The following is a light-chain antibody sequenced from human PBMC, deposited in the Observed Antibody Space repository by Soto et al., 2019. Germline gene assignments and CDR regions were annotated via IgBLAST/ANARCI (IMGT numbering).Light chain of an antibody. CDR3: QKSSRTLWP. CDR2: SAS. J-gene: IGKJ1*01. V-gene: IGKV1-39*01. CDR1: QTIFTY. Sequence: DVQMTQSPSSLSASIGDRVTITCRASQTIFTYLNWYQHIPGKAPKLLIYSASKLHTGVPSRFRASGSGTEFTLTISSLQPEDFATYYFQKSSRTLWPFGPGTRVDIK.